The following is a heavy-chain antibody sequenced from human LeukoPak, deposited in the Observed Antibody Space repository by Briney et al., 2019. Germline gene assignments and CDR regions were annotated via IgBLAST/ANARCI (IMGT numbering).Heavy chain of an antibody. J-gene: IGHJ4*02. CDR2: TRNKANSYTT. Sequence: GGSLRLSCAASGFTFSDHYMDWVRQAPGKGLEWVGRTRNKANSYTTEYAASVKGRITIERDNSKKSLHLQMNSQKTEDTAVYYRASTADYSNYALFDYCGQGKLVTVS. CDR3: ASTADYSNYALFDY. CDR1: GFTFSDHY. D-gene: IGHD4-11*01. V-gene: IGHV3-72*01.